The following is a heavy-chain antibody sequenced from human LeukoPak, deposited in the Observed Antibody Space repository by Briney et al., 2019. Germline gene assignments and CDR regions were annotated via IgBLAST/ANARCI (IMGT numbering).Heavy chain of an antibody. CDR3: ARGVTMIVVVIHDWYFDL. J-gene: IGHJ2*01. CDR2: IYYTRST. V-gene: IGHV4-39*01. Sequence: SETLSLTCTVSGGSISSSSYYWGWIRQPPGKGLEWTGSIYYTRSTYYNPSLKSRVTISVDTSKNQFSLKLTSVTAADTAVYYCARGVTMIVVVIHDWYFDLWGRGTLVTVSS. D-gene: IGHD3-22*01. CDR1: GGSISSSSYY.